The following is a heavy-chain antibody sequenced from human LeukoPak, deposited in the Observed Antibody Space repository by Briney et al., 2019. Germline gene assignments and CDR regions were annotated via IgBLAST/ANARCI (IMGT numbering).Heavy chain of an antibody. V-gene: IGHV4-39*01. Sequence: SETLSLTCTVSGGSITTSSYYWGWIRQPPGKGLEWIGIIYYSGSTYYNPSLKGRVTISVDTSENQFPLKLSSVTAADTAVYYCARAFRARYFDLWGRGTLVTVSS. CDR3: ARAFRARYFDL. CDR1: GGSITTSSYY. D-gene: IGHD2/OR15-2a*01. J-gene: IGHJ2*01. CDR2: IYYSGST.